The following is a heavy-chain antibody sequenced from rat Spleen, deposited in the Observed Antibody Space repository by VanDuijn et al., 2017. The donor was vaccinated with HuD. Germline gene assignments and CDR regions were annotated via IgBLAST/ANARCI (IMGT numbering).Heavy chain of an antibody. J-gene: IGHJ3*01. Sequence: EVQLVESGGGLVQPGRSLKLSCVASGFTFNNYWMTWIRQAPGKGLEWVASITNTGGSTYYPDSVKGRLTISRDNAKSTLYLQMDSLRSEDTATYYCATQDYDGAYYYGWFAYWGLGTLVTVSS. CDR2: ITNTGGST. V-gene: IGHV5-31*01. CDR3: ATQDYDGAYYYGWFAY. CDR1: GFTFNNYW. D-gene: IGHD1-12*02.